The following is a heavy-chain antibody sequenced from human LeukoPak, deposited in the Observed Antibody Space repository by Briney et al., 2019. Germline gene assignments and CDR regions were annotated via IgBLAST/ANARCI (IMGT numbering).Heavy chain of an antibody. CDR2: INHSGST. Sequence: PSETLSLTCAVYGVSFSGYYWSWIRQPPGKGLEWIGEINHSGSTNYNPSLKSRVTISVDTSKNQFSLKLSSVTAADTAVYYCARGDTSGSYYYYFDYWGQGTLATVSS. J-gene: IGHJ4*02. V-gene: IGHV4-34*01. CDR1: GVSFSGYY. CDR3: ARGDTSGSYYYYFDY. D-gene: IGHD1-26*01.